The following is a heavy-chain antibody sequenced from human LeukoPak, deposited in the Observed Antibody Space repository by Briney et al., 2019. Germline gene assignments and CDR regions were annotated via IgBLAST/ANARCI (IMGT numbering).Heavy chain of an antibody. Sequence: PGGSLRLSCAASGFTFSNAWMSWVRQAPGKGLEWVGRIKSKTDGGTTDYAAPVKGRFTILRDDSKNTLYLQMNSLKTEDTAVYYCTTALRWEPGIDYWGQGTLVTVSS. CDR2: IKSKTDGGTT. J-gene: IGHJ4*02. CDR1: GFTFSNAW. D-gene: IGHD1-26*01. V-gene: IGHV3-15*01. CDR3: TTALRWEPGIDY.